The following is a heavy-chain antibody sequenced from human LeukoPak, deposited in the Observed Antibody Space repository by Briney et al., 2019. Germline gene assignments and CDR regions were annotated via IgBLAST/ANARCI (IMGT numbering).Heavy chain of an antibody. J-gene: IGHJ4*02. CDR1: GGSISSSSYY. V-gene: IGHV4-39*07. CDR3: ARVESRMGATFYVFDY. CDR2: IYYSGST. D-gene: IGHD1-26*01. Sequence: KPSETLSLTCTVSGGSISSSSYYWGWIRQPPGKGLEWIGSIYYSGSTYYNPSLKSRVTISVDTSKNQFSLKLSSVTAADTAVYYCARVESRMGATFYVFDYWGQGTLVTVSS.